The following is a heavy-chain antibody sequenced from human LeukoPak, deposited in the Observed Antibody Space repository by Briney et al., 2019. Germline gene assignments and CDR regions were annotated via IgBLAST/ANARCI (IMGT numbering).Heavy chain of an antibody. CDR1: GGSVTTGGYY. V-gene: IGHV4-31*03. D-gene: IGHD4-11*01. CDR3: ARVLADYKSSHHFDC. Sequence: PSETLSLTCSVSGGSVTTGGYYWTWIRQHPGKGLEWIGFIYYTGSAHYNPSLKSRVIISVDTSKNQFSLKLNSVTAADTAVYYCARVLADYKSSHHFDCRRLGRLVSVSS. J-gene: IGHJ4*02. CDR2: IYYTGSA.